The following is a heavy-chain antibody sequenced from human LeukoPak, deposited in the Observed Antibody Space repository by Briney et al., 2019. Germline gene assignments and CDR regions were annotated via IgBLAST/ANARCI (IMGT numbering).Heavy chain of an antibody. CDR2: ISYDGSNK. CDR1: GFTFSSYA. CDR3: ARTLPWPIVVVPTAISAADY. D-gene: IGHD2-2*01. J-gene: IGHJ4*02. Sequence: GGSLILSCAASGFTFSSYAMQWVRQAPGKGLERVAVISYDGSNKYYVHSVKGRFTISRDNSKNTLYLQMNSLRAEDTAVYYCARTLPWPIVVVPTAISAADYWGQGTLVTVSS. V-gene: IGHV3-30*04.